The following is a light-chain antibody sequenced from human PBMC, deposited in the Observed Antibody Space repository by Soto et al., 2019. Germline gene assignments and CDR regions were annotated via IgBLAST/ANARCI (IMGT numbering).Light chain of an antibody. Sequence: SYELTKPLSVSVALGQTARITCGENNIGSKNVHWYQQKPGQAPVLVIYRDSNRPSGIPERFSGSNSGNTATLTISRAQAGDEADYYCQVWDSSTVLFGGGTKLTVL. CDR2: RDS. CDR3: QVWDSSTVL. CDR1: NIGSKN. V-gene: IGLV3-9*01. J-gene: IGLJ2*01.